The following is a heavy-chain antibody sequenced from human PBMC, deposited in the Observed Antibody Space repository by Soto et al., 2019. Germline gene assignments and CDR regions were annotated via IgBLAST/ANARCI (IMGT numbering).Heavy chain of an antibody. CDR1: GGTFSTYI. D-gene: IGHD3-3*01. CDR2: IIPIPDIT. Sequence: QVQLVQSGAEVRKPGSSVKVSCKAPGGTFSTYIISWVRQAPGQGLEWMGRIIPIPDITHYAPKFQGRVTVTADRSTSTAYMELTSLKSEDPAVYSCARDRITTRGDAFDLWGQGTMVTVSS. V-gene: IGHV1-69*08. CDR3: ARDRITTRGDAFDL. J-gene: IGHJ3*01.